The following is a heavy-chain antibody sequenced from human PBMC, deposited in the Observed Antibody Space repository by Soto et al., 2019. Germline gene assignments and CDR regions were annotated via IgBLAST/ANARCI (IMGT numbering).Heavy chain of an antibody. D-gene: IGHD6-19*01. CDR1: GDSISSSDW. V-gene: IGHV4-4*02. CDR2: ISYSGST. CDR3: ARRHSRGWYPDFDY. J-gene: IGHJ4*02. Sequence: SETLSLTCAVSGDSISSSDWWNWVRQPPGKGLEWIGEISYSGSTNYNPSLYSRVTISADKSKNQFSLKLSSVTAADTAIYYCARRHSRGWYPDFDYWGQGSLVTVSS.